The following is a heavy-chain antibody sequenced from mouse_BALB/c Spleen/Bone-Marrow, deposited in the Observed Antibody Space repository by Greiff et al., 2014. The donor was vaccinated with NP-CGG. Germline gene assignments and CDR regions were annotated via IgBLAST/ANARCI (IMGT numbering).Heavy chain of an antibody. V-gene: IGHV5-6-5*01. D-gene: IGHD2-5*01. J-gene: IGHJ1*01. CDR2: ISSGGST. Sequence: DVKLVESGGGLVKPGGSLKLSCAASGFTFSGYAMSWVRQTPGKRLEWVASISSGGSTFYPDSVKGRFTISRDNARNILYLQMSSLRSEDTAMYYCARRKTTILTTFYWYFDVWGAGTTVTVSS. CDR3: ARRKTTILTTFYWYFDV. CDR1: GFTFSGYA.